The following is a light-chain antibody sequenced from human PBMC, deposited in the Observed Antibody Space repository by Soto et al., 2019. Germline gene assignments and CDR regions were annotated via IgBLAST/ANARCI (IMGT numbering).Light chain of an antibody. V-gene: IGKV3-15*01. CDR1: QSVSSS. Sequence: EVVMTQSPATLSLSPGERATLSCRASQSVSSSLAWYQQKPGQAPGLLIYGASTRAAGIPDRFSGSGSETEFTLTISSLQAEDFAIYYCQQYNNWWTFGQGTKVDIK. J-gene: IGKJ1*01. CDR2: GAS. CDR3: QQYNNWWT.